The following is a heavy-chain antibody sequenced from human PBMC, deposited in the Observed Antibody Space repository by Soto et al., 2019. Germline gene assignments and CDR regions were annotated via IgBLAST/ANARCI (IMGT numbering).Heavy chain of an antibody. J-gene: IGHJ4*02. CDR1: GFTFDDYD. V-gene: IGHV3-9*01. CDR2: ISWNSGSI. D-gene: IGHD5-12*01. CDR3: AKDNHSVDTIGFDY. Sequence: EVQLVESGGGLVQPGRSLRLSCAASGFTFDDYDMHWVRQAPGKGLEWVSGISWNSGSIGYADSVKGRFTISRDNAKNSRYLQMNSLRAEDTALYDCAKDNHSVDTIGFDYWGQGTMVTVSS.